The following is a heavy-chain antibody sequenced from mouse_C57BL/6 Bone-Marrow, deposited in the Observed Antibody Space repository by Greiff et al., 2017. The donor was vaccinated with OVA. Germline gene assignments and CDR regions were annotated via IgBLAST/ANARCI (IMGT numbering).Heavy chain of an antibody. J-gene: IGHJ2*01. Sequence: QVQLQQPGAELVRPGSSVKLSCKASGYTFTSYWMDWVKQRPGQGLEWIGNIYPSDSETHYNQKFKDKATLTVDKSSSTAYMQLSSLTSEDSAVYYCAREGGCNLDYWGQGTTLTVSS. CDR2: IYPSDSET. CDR1: GYTFTSYW. V-gene: IGHV1-61*01. CDR3: AREGGCNLDY. D-gene: IGHD2-1*01.